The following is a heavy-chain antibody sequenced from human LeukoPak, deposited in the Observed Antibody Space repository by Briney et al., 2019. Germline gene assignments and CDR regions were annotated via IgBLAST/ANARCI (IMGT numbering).Heavy chain of an antibody. CDR2: INHSGST. J-gene: IGHJ5*02. V-gene: IGHV4-34*01. CDR1: GGSFSGYY. Sequence: SETLSLTCAVYGGSFSGYYWSWIRQPPGRGLEWIGEINHSGSTNYNPSLKSRVTISVDTSKNQFSLKPSSVTAADTAVYYCARDLGADYGDYVFDPWGQGTLVIVSS. D-gene: IGHD4-17*01. CDR3: ARDLGADYGDYVFDP.